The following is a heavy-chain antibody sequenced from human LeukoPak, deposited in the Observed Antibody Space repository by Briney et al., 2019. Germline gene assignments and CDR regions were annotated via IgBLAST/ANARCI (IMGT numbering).Heavy chain of an antibody. J-gene: IGHJ4*02. V-gene: IGHV3-48*04. CDR2: ISSSGSTI. D-gene: IGHD6-19*01. Sequence: GGSLRLSCPASGFTFSSYNMNWVRQAPGKGLEWVSYISSSGSTIYYADSVKGRFTISRDNAKNSLYLQMNSLRAEDTAVYYCAQARYSSGWFDYWGQGTLVTVSS. CDR1: GFTFSSYN. CDR3: AQARYSSGWFDY.